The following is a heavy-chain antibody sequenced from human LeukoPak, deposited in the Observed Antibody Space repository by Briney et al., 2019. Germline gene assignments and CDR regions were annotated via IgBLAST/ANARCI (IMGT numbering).Heavy chain of an antibody. CDR1: GGSISSYY. V-gene: IGHV4-4*09. J-gene: IGHJ6*03. Sequence: PSETLSLTCTVSGGSISSYYWSWIRQPPGKGLEWIGYIYTSGSTNYNPSLKSRVTISVDTSKNQFSLKLSSVTATDTAVYYCTACHYYYYYMAVRGKGALVTLSS. CDR2: IYTSGST. CDR3: TACHYYYYYMAV.